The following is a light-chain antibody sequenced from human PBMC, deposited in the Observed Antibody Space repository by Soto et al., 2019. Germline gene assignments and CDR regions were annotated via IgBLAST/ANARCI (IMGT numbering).Light chain of an antibody. Sequence: DIQMTQSPSSLSASVGDRVTITCRASQSISSYLNWYQQKPGKAPKLLIYAASSLQSGVPSRFSGSGSGTDFTITIRSLQPEDFATYYCQQSYSTPPTFGQGTKVDLK. V-gene: IGKV1-39*01. CDR1: QSISSY. J-gene: IGKJ1*01. CDR3: QQSYSTPPT. CDR2: AAS.